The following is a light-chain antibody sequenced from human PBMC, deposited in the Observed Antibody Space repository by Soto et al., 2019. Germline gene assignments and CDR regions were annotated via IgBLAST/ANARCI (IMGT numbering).Light chain of an antibody. V-gene: IGLV2-18*02. CDR1: SSDVNIYNR. J-gene: IGLJ1*01. CDR2: EVS. Sequence: QSALTQPRSVSGSPGQSVTISCTGSSSDVNIYNRFCWYQHPPATPTKLMIYEVSNPSSGVPDRFCGTKSGNVASLTISGLQAGDEADYYCCSYAGGHTWVFGTGTKLTVL. CDR3: CSYAGGHTWV.